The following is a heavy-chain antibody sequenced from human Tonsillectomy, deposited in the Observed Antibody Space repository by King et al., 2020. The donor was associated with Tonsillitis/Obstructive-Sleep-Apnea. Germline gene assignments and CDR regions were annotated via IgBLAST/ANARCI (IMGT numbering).Heavy chain of an antibody. CDR3: ARDTCRSTSCYDAEGDHFQH. V-gene: IGHV3-33*01. D-gene: IGHD2-2*01. J-gene: IGHJ1*01. CDR1: GFTFSSHG. Sequence: QVQLVESGGGVVQPGRSLRLSCAASGFTFSSHGMHWVRQAPGKGLEWVAAIWYDGSNKYYADSVKGRITISRDNSKNTLYLQMNSLRDEDTAVYYCARDTCRSTSCYDAEGDHFQHWGQGTLVTVSS. CDR2: IWYDGSNK.